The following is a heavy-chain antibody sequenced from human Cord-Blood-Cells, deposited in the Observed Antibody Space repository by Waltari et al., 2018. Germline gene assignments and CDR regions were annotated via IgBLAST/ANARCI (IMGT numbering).Heavy chain of an antibody. CDR1: GGSFSGYY. V-gene: IGHV4-34*01. D-gene: IGHD6-6*01. CDR2: INHSGST. CDR3: ARGASYSSSYYFDY. J-gene: IGHJ4*02. Sequence: QVQLQQWGAGLLKPSETLSLTCAVYGGSFSGYYWSWIRQPPGKGLEWIGEINHSGSTNYNPSLKSRVTISVDTSKNQFSLKLSSVTAADTAVYYCARGASYSSSYYFDYWGQGTLVTVSS.